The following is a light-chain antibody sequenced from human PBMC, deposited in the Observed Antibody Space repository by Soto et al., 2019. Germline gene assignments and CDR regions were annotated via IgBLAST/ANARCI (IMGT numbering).Light chain of an antibody. Sequence: SVLTQPPSVCADPGQKVTISCSGSSSNIGGNSVSWYQQLPGTAPKLLIYGDNKRPSGIPDRFSGSKSGTSATLCITGLQPGDEADYYCGSWDSRRSAHVFGSGTKVTVL. V-gene: IGLV1-51*01. CDR3: GSWDSRRSAHV. CDR1: SSNIGGNS. CDR2: GDN. J-gene: IGLJ1*01.